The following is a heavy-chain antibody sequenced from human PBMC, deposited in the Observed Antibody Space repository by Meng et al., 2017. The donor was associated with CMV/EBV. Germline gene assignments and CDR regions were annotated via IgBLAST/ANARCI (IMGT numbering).Heavy chain of an antibody. J-gene: IGHJ4*02. CDR3: AREGDNPFDY. CDR2: IYYSGST. CDR1: GGSISMGDYY. V-gene: IGHV4-30-4*08. Sequence: QWQLHWSGHGLCTPPHTPALTCTVSGGSISMGDYYWSWIRQPPGKGLEWIGYIYYSGSTYYNPSLKSRVTISVDTSKNQFSLKLSSVTAADTAVYYCAREGDNPFDYWGQGTLVTVSS. D-gene: IGHD2-21*02.